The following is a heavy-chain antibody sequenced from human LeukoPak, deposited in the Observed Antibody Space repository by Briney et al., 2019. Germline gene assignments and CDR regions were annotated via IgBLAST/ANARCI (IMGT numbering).Heavy chain of an antibody. V-gene: IGHV4-4*09. CDR2: IYSSGAT. D-gene: IGHD6-13*01. J-gene: IGHJ6*03. CDR3: ARTTYSSSWPYYYYYMDV. CDR1: GGSISGYY. Sequence: SETLSLTCTVSGGSISGYYWSWIRQPPGKGLEWIGYIYSSGATNYNPSLNSRVTISVDTSKNQFSLKLSSVTAADTAVYYCARTTYSSSWPYYYYYMDVWGKGTTVTVSS.